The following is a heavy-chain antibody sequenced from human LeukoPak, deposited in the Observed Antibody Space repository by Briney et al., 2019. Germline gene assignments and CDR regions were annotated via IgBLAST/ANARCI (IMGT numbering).Heavy chain of an antibody. CDR1: GFTFDNYA. Sequence: GGSLRLSCAASGFTFDNYAMHWVRQAPGKGLEWVSGISWNSGSIGYADSVKGRFTISRDNAKNSLYLQMNSLRAEDTAVYYCARRANGAFDIWGRGTMVTVSS. J-gene: IGHJ3*02. CDR2: ISWNSGSI. V-gene: IGHV3-9*01. CDR3: ARRANGAFDI.